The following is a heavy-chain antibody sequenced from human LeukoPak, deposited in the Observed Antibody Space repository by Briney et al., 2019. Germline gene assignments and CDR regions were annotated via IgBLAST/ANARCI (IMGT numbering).Heavy chain of an antibody. J-gene: IGHJ4*02. V-gene: IGHV3-11*06. D-gene: IGHD2-15*01. CDR2: ISSSSSYT. CDR3: ARYCSGGTCYVGLI. CDR1: GFTFSDFY. Sequence: GGSLRLSCAASGFTFSDFYMTWIRQAPGKGLEWVSYISSSSSYTNYADSVKGRFTISRDNAKNSLYLQMNSLRAEDTAMYYCARYCSGGTCYVGLIWGQGTLVTVSS.